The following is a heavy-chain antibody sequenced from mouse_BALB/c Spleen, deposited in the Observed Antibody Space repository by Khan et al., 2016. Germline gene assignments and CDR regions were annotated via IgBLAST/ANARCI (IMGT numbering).Heavy chain of an antibody. Sequence: VQLQQSGAELVRPGASVTLSCKASGYTFSDYEMHWVKQTPVHGLEWIGAIDPETGGTAYNQKFKGQATLTAGRTSSQAYMELRSLTSEDSAVYYCTRKGIFYGNYDFDSWGQGTTLTVSS. V-gene: IGHV1-15*01. D-gene: IGHD2-1*01. CDR3: TRKGIFYGNYDFDS. J-gene: IGHJ2*01. CDR1: GYTFSDYE. CDR2: IDPETGGT.